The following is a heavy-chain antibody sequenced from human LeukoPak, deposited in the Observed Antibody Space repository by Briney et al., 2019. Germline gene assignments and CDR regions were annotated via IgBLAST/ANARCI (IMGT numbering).Heavy chain of an antibody. D-gene: IGHD4-17*01. J-gene: IGHJ6*02. Sequence: SVKVSCKASGGTFSSYAISWVRQAPGQGLEWMGGIIPIFGTANYAQKFQGRVTVTADESTSTAHMALSSLRSADTAVYYCARDSYGDYPPGHFDYYGMDAWGPGTTVTVSS. V-gene: IGHV1-69*13. CDR1: GGTFSSYA. CDR2: IIPIFGTA. CDR3: ARDSYGDYPPGHFDYYGMDA.